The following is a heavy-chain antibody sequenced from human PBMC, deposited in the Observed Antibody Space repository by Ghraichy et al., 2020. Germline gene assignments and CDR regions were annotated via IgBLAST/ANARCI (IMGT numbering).Heavy chain of an antibody. J-gene: IGHJ6*02. D-gene: IGHD6-13*01. V-gene: IGHV3-23*01. CDR1: GFTFSSYA. CDR3: AKESYSSSWYDNYYYGMDV. Sequence: GGSLRLSCAASGFTFSSYAMSWVRQAPGKGLEWVSAISGSGGSTYYADSVKGRFTISRDNSKNTLYLQMNSLRAEDTAVYYCAKESYSSSWYDNYYYGMDVWGQGTTVTVSS. CDR2: ISGSGGST.